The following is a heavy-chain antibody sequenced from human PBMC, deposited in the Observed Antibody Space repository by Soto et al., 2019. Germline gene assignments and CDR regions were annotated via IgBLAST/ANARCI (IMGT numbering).Heavy chain of an antibody. CDR2: IYYSGST. CDR3: ARDRWFGESNAYGMDV. CDR1: GGSISSGGYY. V-gene: IGHV4-31*03. D-gene: IGHD3-10*01. Sequence: SETLSLTCTVSGGSISSGGYYWSWIRQHPGKGLEWIGYIYYSGSTYYNPSPKSRVTISVDTSKNQFSLKLSSVTAADTAVYYCARDRWFGESNAYGMDVWGQGTTVTVSS. J-gene: IGHJ6*02.